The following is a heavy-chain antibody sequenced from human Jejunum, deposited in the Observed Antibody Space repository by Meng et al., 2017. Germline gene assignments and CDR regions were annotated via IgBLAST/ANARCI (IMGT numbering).Heavy chain of an antibody. J-gene: IGHJ4*02. D-gene: IGHD4-17*01. CDR3: ARDRSTGYLYYFDY. CDR2: IWYDGSNK. Sequence: QVERVGVGGGVVQPGRSLSLFCAASGFTFSSYGMHWVRQAPGKGLEWVAVIWYDGSNKYYADSVKGRFTISRDNSKNTLYLQMNSLRAEDTAVYYCARDRSTGYLYYFDYWGQGTLVTVSS. V-gene: IGHV3-33*01. CDR1: GFTFSSYG.